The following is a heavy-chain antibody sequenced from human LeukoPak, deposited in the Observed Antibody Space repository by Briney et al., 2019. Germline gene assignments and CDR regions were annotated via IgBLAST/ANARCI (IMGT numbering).Heavy chain of an antibody. V-gene: IGHV4-61*02. Sequence: PSETLSLTCTVSGGSISSGSYYWSWIRQPAGKGLEWIGRIYTSGSTNYNPSLKSRVTISVDTSKNQFSLKLSSVTAADTAVYYCARGQSSYGSGNHYYYYFDSWGQGTLVTVSS. J-gene: IGHJ4*02. CDR2: IYTSGST. CDR3: ARGQSSYGSGNHYYYYFDS. D-gene: IGHD3-10*01. CDR1: GGSISSGSYY.